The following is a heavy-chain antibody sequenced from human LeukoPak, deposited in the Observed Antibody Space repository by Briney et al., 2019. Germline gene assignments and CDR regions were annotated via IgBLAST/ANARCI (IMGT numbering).Heavy chain of an antibody. J-gene: IGHJ4*02. CDR1: GYTFTSYY. CDR2: INPSGGST. V-gene: IGHV1-46*01. Sequence: ASVKVSCKASGYTFTSYYMHWMRQAPGQGLEWMGIINPSGGSTSYAQKFQGRVTMTRDTSTSTVYMELSSLRSEDTAVYYCARGGAVGDGYNPFDYWGQGTLVTVSS. CDR3: ARGGAVGDGYNPFDY. D-gene: IGHD5-24*01.